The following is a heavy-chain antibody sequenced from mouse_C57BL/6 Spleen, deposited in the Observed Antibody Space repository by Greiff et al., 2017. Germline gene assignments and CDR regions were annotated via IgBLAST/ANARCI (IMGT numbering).Heavy chain of an antibody. V-gene: IGHV5-17*01. J-gene: IGHJ4*01. CDR3: ARTDDGYYYAMDY. CDR2: ISSGSSTI. D-gene: IGHD2-3*01. CDR1: GFTFSDYG. Sequence: EVKVEESGGGLVKPGGSLKLSCAASGFTFSDYGMHWVRQAPEKGLEWVAYISSGSSTIYYADTVKGRFTISRDNAKNTLFLQMTSLRSEDTAMYYCARTDDGYYYAMDYWGQGTSVTVSS.